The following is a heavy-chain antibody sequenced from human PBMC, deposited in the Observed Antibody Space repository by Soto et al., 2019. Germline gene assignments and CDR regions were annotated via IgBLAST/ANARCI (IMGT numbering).Heavy chain of an antibody. D-gene: IGHD2-15*01. CDR3: VKGWPWHDY. CDR2: ISSSGGTT. V-gene: IGHV3-23*01. Sequence: GGSLRLSCVASGFSFSTFGLTWVRQAPGKGLEGVSGISSSGGTTYYADSVQGRFTISRDNSKSTMYVQMNSLIAEDTAVYYCVKGWPWHDYWGQGTLVTVSS. CDR1: GFSFSTFG. J-gene: IGHJ4*02.